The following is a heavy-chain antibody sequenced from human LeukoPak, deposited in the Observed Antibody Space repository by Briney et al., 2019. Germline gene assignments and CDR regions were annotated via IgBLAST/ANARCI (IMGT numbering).Heavy chain of an antibody. J-gene: IGHJ3*02. CDR2: MNPNSGNT. CDR1: GYTFTSYD. V-gene: IGHV1-8*01. Sequence: GASVKVSCKASGYTFTSYDINWVRQATGQGLEWMGWMNPNSGNTGYAQKVQGRVTMTRNTSISTAYMELSSMRSEDTAVYYCARRGSLGYCSGGSCYNDAFDIWGQGTMVTVSS. D-gene: IGHD2-15*01. CDR3: ARRGSLGYCSGGSCYNDAFDI.